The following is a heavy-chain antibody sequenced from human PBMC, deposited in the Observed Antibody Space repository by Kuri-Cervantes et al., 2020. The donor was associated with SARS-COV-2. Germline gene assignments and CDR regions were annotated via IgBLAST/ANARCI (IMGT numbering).Heavy chain of an antibody. CDR2: IIPIFGIA. Sequence: SSENVSCKASVGTFSSYAISWVRQAPGQGLEWMGRIIPIFGIANYAQKFQGRVTITADKSTSTAYMELSSLRSEDTAVYYCARDAAADNLSDYWGQGTLVTVSS. V-gene: IGHV1-69*04. D-gene: IGHD6-13*01. CDR3: ARDAAADNLSDY. CDR1: VGTFSSYA. J-gene: IGHJ4*02.